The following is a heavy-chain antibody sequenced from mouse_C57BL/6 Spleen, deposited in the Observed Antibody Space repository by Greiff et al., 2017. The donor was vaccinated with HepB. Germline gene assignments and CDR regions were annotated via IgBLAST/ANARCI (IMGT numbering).Heavy chain of an antibody. Sequence: EVQLQQSGPELVKPGASVKISCKASGYTFTDYYMNWVKQSHGKSLEWIGDINPNNGGTSYNQKFKGKATLTVDKSSSTAYMELRSLTSEDSAVYYCARSTTVRYFDVWGTGTTVTVSS. D-gene: IGHD1-1*01. CDR2: INPNNGGT. CDR1: GYTFTDYY. V-gene: IGHV1-26*01. J-gene: IGHJ1*03. CDR3: ARSTTVRYFDV.